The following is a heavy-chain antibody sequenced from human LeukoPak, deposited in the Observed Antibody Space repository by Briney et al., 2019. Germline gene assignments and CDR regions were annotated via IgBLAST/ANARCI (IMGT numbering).Heavy chain of an antibody. V-gene: IGHV4-39*01. Sequence: SETLSLTCTVSGGSISSSSYYWGWIRQPPGKGLEWIGSIYYSGSTYYNPSLKSRVTISVDTSKNQFSLKLSSVTAADTAVYYCAKGTLYSGWSYYFDYWGQGSQVTVSS. CDR3: AKGTLYSGWSYYFDY. D-gene: IGHD6-19*01. CDR2: IYYSGST. J-gene: IGHJ4*02. CDR1: GGSISSSSYY.